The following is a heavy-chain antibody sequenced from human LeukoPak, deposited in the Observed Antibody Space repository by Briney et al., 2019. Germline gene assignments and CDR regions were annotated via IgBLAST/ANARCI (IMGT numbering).Heavy chain of an antibody. CDR1: GYTLTELS. Sequence: ASVKVSCKVSGYTLTELSMHWVRQAPGKGLEWMGGFDPEDGETIYAQKFQGRVTMTEDTSTDTAYMGLSSLRSEDTAVYYCATSWYCSSTSCFGYYYYYYMDVWGKGTTVTVSS. V-gene: IGHV1-24*01. CDR2: FDPEDGET. CDR3: ATSWYCSSTSCFGYYYYYYMDV. J-gene: IGHJ6*03. D-gene: IGHD2-2*01.